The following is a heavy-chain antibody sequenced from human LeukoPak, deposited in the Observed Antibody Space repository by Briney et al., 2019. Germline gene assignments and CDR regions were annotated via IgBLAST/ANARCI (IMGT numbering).Heavy chain of an antibody. Sequence: GASVKVSCKASGYTFTGYYMLGVRRAPGQGLEWMGRINPQSGGTKYAQKFQGRVNMTRDTSISTAYMELSRLRSDDTAVYYCARGSTYGGYEIDYWGQGTLVTVSS. CDR1: GYTFTGYY. CDR2: INPQSGGT. CDR3: ARGSTYGGYEIDY. D-gene: IGHD5-12*01. V-gene: IGHV1-2*06. J-gene: IGHJ4*02.